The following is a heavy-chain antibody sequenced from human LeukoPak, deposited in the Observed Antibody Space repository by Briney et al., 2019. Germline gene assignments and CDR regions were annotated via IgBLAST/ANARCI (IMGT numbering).Heavy chain of an antibody. D-gene: IGHD2-15*01. Sequence: SETLSLTCTVSGGSISSSSYYWGWIRQPPGKGLEWIGRIYYSGSTYYNPSLKSRVTISVDTSKNQFSLKLSSVTAADTAVYYCARDWVGGYCIGSSCSYLWHAFDIWGRGTMVTVSS. J-gene: IGHJ3*02. CDR1: GGSISSSSYY. CDR2: IYYSGST. CDR3: ARDWVGGYCIGSSCSYLWHAFDI. V-gene: IGHV4-39*02.